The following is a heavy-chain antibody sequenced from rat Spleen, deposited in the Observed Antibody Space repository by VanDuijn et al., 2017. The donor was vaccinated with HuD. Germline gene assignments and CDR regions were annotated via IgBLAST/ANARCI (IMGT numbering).Heavy chain of an antibody. CDR3: AREFDYFDY. Sequence: EVQLVESGGGLVQPGRSMKLSCAASGFTFSNYGMAWVRQAPKKGLEWVASINTGGGNTYYRDSVKGRFTISRDNAKSILYLQMDSLRSEDTATYYCAREFDYFDYWGQEVMVTVSS. CDR1: GFTFSNYG. V-gene: IGHV5-25*01. J-gene: IGHJ2*01. CDR2: INTGGGNT.